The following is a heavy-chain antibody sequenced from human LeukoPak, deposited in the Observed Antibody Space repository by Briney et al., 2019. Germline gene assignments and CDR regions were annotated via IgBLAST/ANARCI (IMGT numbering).Heavy chain of an antibody. CDR2: INPNSGGT. J-gene: IGHJ5*02. CDR1: GYTFTGYY. CDR3: ARDLMVVNWFDP. D-gene: IGHD2-15*01. V-gene: IGHV1-2*02. Sequence: ASVKVSCKASGYTFTGYYMHWVRQAPGQGLEWMGWINPNSGGTNYAQKFQGRVTMTRDTSISTAYMELSRLRSDDTAVYYCARDLMVVNWFDPWGQGTLVTVSS.